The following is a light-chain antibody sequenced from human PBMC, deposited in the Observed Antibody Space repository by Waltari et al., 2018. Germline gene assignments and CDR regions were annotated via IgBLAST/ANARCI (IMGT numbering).Light chain of an antibody. CDR2: DAS. Sequence: AIQLTQSPSSLSASVGDRVTITCRASQGISSALAWYQQKPGKPPKVLIYDASILESGVPLRFTGSGSGADFTLTIGSLQPDDFATYYCQQFNSYPWT. CDR3: QQFNSYPWT. V-gene: IGKV1-13*02. J-gene: IGKJ1*01. CDR1: QGISSA.